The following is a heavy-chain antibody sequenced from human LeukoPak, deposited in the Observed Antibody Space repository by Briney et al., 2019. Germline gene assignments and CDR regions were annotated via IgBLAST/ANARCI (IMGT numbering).Heavy chain of an antibody. CDR1: GYTLTVYY. V-gene: IGHV1-2*05. CDR2: INPNSGST. D-gene: IGHD2/OR15-2a*01. CDR3: ERDQIVRGA. Sequence: ASVKVSCKASGYTLTVYYMHWVRQAPGEGLEWMGRINPNSGSTNYAQKFQGRVTMTRDTSISTGYMELSRLRCDDPGMYYCERDQIVRGAWGNGTTVTVSP. J-gene: IGHJ6*04.